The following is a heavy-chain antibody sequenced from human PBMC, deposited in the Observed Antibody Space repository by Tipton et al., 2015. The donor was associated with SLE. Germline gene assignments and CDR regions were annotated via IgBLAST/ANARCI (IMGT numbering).Heavy chain of an antibody. V-gene: IGHV4-59*11. CDR2: IRDSGNT. Sequence: TLSLTCTVSGDSISSHYWTWIRQPPGKGLEWIGYIRDSGNTYYNPSLKSRVTISVETSKNEFSLNLSSVTAADTAVYYCARLHGYSYGLNWFDPWGQGTLISVSS. CDR3: ARLHGYSYGLNWFDP. J-gene: IGHJ5*02. CDR1: GDSISSHY. D-gene: IGHD5-18*01.